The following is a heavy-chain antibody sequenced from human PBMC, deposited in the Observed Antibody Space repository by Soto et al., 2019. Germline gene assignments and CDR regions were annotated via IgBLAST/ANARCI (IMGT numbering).Heavy chain of an antibody. Sequence: GGSLRLSCAASGFTFSSYAMSWVRQAPGKGLEWVSAISGSGGSTYYADSVKGRFTISRDNSKNTLYLQMNSLRAEDTAVYYCAKDRSLSGYSSGWPQYAFDIWGQGTMVTVSS. V-gene: IGHV3-23*01. J-gene: IGHJ3*02. D-gene: IGHD6-19*01. CDR2: ISGSGGST. CDR1: GFTFSSYA. CDR3: AKDRSLSGYSSGWPQYAFDI.